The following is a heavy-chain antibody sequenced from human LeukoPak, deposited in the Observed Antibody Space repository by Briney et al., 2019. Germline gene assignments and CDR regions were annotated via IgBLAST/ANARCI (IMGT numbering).Heavy chain of an antibody. Sequence: SETLSLTCTVSGGSINSGNHYWSWIRQPAGKGLEWIGRINTSGTTNYNPPLKSRVTMSADTSKNQLSLKLSSVTAADTAVYFCARDSRSYYDFWSGYYGFGYYYMDVWGKGTTVTVSS. J-gene: IGHJ6*03. D-gene: IGHD3-3*01. V-gene: IGHV4-61*02. CDR1: GGSINSGNHY. CDR3: ARDSRSYYDFWSGYYGFGYYYMDV. CDR2: INTSGTT.